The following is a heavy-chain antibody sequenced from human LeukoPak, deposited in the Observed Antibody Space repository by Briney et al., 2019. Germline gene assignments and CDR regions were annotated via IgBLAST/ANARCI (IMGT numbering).Heavy chain of an antibody. J-gene: IGHJ4*02. Sequence: SVKVSCKASGYTFTSYGISWVRQAPGQGLEWMGGIIPIFGTANYAQKFQGRATITADESTSTAYMELSSLRSEDTAVYYCASACYDSSGYYLEIDYWGQGTLVTVSS. CDR1: GYTFTSYG. V-gene: IGHV1-69*13. CDR2: IIPIFGTA. D-gene: IGHD3-22*01. CDR3: ASACYDSSGYYLEIDY.